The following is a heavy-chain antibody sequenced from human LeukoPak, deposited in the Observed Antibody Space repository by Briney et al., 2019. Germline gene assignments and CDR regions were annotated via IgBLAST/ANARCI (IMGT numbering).Heavy chain of an antibody. CDR2: VWSDATTK. V-gene: IGHV3-33*01. D-gene: IGHD3-10*01. CDR3: ASGAWYGSGTWGY. Sequence: GTSLRLSCAASGFTFSRHDMHWVRQAPGKGLEWLSVVWSDATTKDYADSLEGRFTTSRDNSRNTVYLQMNNLRDEDTAAYYCASGAWYGSGTWGYWGQGTRVTVSS. J-gene: IGHJ4*02. CDR1: GFTFSRHD.